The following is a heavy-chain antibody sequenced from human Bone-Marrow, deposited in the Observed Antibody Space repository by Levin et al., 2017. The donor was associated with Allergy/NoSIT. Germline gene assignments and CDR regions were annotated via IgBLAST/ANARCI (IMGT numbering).Heavy chain of an antibody. CDR1: GDSVSSDMSA. V-gene: IGHV6-1*01. D-gene: IGHD6-19*01. CDR2: TYYKSKWYN. J-gene: IGHJ4*02. CDR3: ARDRSRRSGWFEVFDS. Sequence: SQTLSLTCAISGDSVSSDMSAWNWIRQSPSRGLEWLARTYYKSKWYNEYADSVKTRIIVNPDTSTNQFSLQLSSVTPEDTAVYYCARDRSRRSGWFEVFDSWGQGILVTVSS.